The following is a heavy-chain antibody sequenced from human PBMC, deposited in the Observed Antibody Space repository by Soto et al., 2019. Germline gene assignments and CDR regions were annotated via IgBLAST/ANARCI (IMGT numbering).Heavy chain of an antibody. CDR1: GFTFSNYA. D-gene: IGHD4-17*01. CDR3: ARDRYGDYPSDYYYMDV. J-gene: IGHJ6*03. CDR2: ISGSGGGT. V-gene: IGHV3-23*01. Sequence: GGSLRLSCAASGFTFSNYAMRWVRQAPGKGLEWVSSISGSGGGTFYIDSVKGRFTISRDNAKNSLYLQVNSLRAEDTAVYYCARDRYGDYPSDYYYMDVWGKGTTVTVSS.